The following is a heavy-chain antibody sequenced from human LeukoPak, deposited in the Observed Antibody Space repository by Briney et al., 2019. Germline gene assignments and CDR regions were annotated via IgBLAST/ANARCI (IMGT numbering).Heavy chain of an antibody. V-gene: IGHV1-58*01. CDR3: AADVIPGPKGFDP. CDR1: GITFSSFA. J-gene: IGHJ5*02. D-gene: IGHD2-21*01. Sequence: SVKVSCKTSGITFSSFAVQWVRPPRGQRLEWIGWIVVGSGTTKYAQKFQERVTITRDMSTSTAFMELRSLRFDDTAVYYFAADVIPGPKGFDPWGRGTLVTVSS. CDR2: IVVGSGTT.